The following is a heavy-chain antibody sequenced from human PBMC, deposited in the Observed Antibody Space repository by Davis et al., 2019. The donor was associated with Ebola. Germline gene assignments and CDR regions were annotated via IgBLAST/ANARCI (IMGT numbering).Heavy chain of an antibody. CDR1: GYTFTSYD. CDR3: ARLAYCGGDCYSPYYYGMDV. D-gene: IGHD2-21*02. J-gene: IGHJ6*02. CDR2: MNPNSGNT. V-gene: IGHV1-8*01. Sequence: ASVKVSCKASGYTFTSYDINWVRQATGQGLEWMGWMNPNSGNTGYAQKLQGRVTMTTDTSTSTAYMELRSLRSDDTAVYYCARLAYCGGDCYSPYYYGMDVWGQGTTVTVSS.